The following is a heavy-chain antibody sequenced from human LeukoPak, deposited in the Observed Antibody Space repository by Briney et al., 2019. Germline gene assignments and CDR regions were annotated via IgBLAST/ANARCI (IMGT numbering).Heavy chain of an antibody. CDR1: GFTFSNAW. CDR3: TTVFQPLGYCSSTSCYPNY. J-gene: IGHJ4*02. V-gene: IGHV3-15*01. Sequence: GGSLRLSCDASGFTFSNAWMSWVRQAPGKGLEWVGRIKSKTDGGATDYAAPVKGRFTISRDDSRNTLYLQMNSLKTEDTAVYYCTTVFQPLGYCSSTSCYPNYWGQGTLVTVSS. D-gene: IGHD2-2*01. CDR2: IKSKTDGGAT.